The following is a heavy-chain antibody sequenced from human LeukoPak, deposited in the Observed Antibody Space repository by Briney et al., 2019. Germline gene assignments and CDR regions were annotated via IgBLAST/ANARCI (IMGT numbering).Heavy chain of an antibody. J-gene: IGHJ4*02. D-gene: IGHD3-3*01. CDR3: ARDSRFLEWLGIGY. V-gene: IGHV4-59*12. CDR1: GGSISNYY. CDR2: IYYSGST. Sequence: SETLSLTCTVSGGSISNYYWGWIRQPPGKGLEWIGYIYYSGSTNYNPSLKSRVTISVDTSKNQFSLKLSSVTAADTAVYYCARDSRFLEWLGIGYWGQGTLVTVSS.